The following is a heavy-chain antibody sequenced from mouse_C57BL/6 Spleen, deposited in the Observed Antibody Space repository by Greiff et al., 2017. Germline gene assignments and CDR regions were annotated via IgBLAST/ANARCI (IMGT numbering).Heavy chain of an antibody. J-gene: IGHJ1*03. Sequence: QVQLQQPGAELVMPGASVKLSCKASGYTFTSYWMHWVKQRPGQGLEWIGEIDPSDSYTNYNQKFKGKSTLTVDKSSSTAYMQLSSLTSEDSAVYYCARGYSNYWYFDVWGTGTTGTVSS. CDR2: IDPSDSYT. D-gene: IGHD2-5*01. CDR3: ARGYSNYWYFDV. V-gene: IGHV1-69*01. CDR1: GYTFTSYW.